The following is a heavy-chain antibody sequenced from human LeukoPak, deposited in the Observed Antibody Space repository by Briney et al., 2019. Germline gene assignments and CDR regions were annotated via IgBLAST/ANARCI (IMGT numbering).Heavy chain of an antibody. CDR3: ARDLGIAAAA. D-gene: IGHD6-13*01. J-gene: IGHJ5*02. Sequence: PGGSLRLSCAASGFTFSSYSMTWVRQAPGQGLELVSSISSSSSYIYYADSVKGRFTISRDNAKNSLYLQMNSLRAEDTAVYYCARDLGIAAAAWGQGTLVTVSS. CDR1: GFTFSSYS. CDR2: ISSSSSYI. V-gene: IGHV3-21*01.